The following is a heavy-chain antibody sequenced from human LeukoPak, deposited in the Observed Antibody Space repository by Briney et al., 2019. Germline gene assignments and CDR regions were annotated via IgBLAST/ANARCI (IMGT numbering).Heavy chain of an antibody. J-gene: IGHJ4*02. Sequence: GGSLRLSCAASGFTVSSNYMSWVRQAPGKGLEWVSVTYSGTSTYYADSVKGRFTISRDNSKNTLYLQMNSLRAEDTVVYYCAREGLVWSGYSYFDYWGQGTLVTVSS. CDR3: AREGLVWSGYSYFDY. CDR2: TYSGTST. CDR1: GFTVSSNY. D-gene: IGHD3-3*01. V-gene: IGHV3-53*01.